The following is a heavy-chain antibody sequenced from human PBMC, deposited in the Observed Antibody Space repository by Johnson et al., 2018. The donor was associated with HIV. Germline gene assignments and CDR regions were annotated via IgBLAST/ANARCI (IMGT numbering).Heavy chain of an antibody. D-gene: IGHD5-12*01. V-gene: IGHV3-66*01. CDR3: AKDSITSGNFPNAFDI. CDR1: GFAVSGYY. J-gene: IGHJ3*02. CDR2: LFSGDTT. Sequence: VQLVESGGGLVRPGGSLRLSCVASGFAVSGYYMSWVRQAPGKGLEWVSVLFSGDTTYYADSVNGRFTISRDNSKNALNLQMNCLRAEDTAVYYCAKDSITSGNFPNAFDIWGQGTMVTVSS.